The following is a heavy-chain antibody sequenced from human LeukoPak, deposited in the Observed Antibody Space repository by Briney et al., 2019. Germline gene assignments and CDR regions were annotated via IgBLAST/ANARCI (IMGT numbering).Heavy chain of an antibody. J-gene: IGHJ4*02. CDR2: IYDGGTT. D-gene: IGHD3-3*01. CDR3: ARNGAVTSFDY. Sequence: SETLSLTCSVSGASITSAYNYWSWIRQPAGEGLEWIGRIYDGGTTDYNPSLGGRATMSLDTSDNEFSLRLRYVTAADTAVYYCARNGAVTSFDYWGQGILVTVS. CDR1: GASITSAYNY. V-gene: IGHV4-61*02.